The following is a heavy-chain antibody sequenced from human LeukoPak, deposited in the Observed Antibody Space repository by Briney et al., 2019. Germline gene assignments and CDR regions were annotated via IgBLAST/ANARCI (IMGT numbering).Heavy chain of an antibody. CDR3: APAPRYYYDNSGYH. Sequence: ASVKVSCKVSGHTLTDLSVHWVRQAPGKGLEWMGGFDPEHGETIYAQKFQGRVTMTEDTSTDTAYMELSSLRSEDTAVYYCAPAPRYYYDNSGYHWGQGTLVTVSS. CDR1: GHTLTDLS. D-gene: IGHD3-22*01. CDR2: FDPEHGET. V-gene: IGHV1-24*01. J-gene: IGHJ4*02.